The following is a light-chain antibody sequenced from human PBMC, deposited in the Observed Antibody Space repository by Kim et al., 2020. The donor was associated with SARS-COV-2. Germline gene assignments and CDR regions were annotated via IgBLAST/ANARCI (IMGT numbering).Light chain of an antibody. Sequence: SYELTQPPSVSVSPGQTASITCSGDKLGDKYACWYQQKPGQSPVLVIYQDSKRPSGIPERFSGSNSGKTATLTISGTQPMDEADYYCQACGSSTYYVFGTGTKFTFL. V-gene: IGLV3-1*01. CDR3: QACGSSTYYV. J-gene: IGLJ1*01. CDR2: QDS. CDR1: KLGDKY.